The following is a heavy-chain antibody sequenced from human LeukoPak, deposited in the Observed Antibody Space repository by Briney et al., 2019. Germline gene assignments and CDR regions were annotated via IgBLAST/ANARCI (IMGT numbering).Heavy chain of an antibody. D-gene: IGHD3-3*01. CDR3: ARSGPLEPYYYYMDV. CDR1: GYTFTSYY. V-gene: IGHV1-46*01. CDR2: INPSGGST. J-gene: IGHJ6*03. Sequence: ASVKVSCKASGYTFTSYYMHWVRQAPGQGLEWMGIINPSGGSTSYAQKFQGRVTMTRDMSTSTVYMELGSLRSEDTAVYYCARSGPLEPYYYYMDVWGKGTTVTVSS.